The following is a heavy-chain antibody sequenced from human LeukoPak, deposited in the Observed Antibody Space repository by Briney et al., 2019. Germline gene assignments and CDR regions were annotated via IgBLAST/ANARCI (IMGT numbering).Heavy chain of an antibody. J-gene: IGHJ6*02. V-gene: IGHV3-21*04. Sequence: GGSLRLSCAASGFTFSSYSMNWVRQAPGKGLEWVSSISSSSGYIYYADSVKGRFTISRDNSKNTLYLQMNSLRAEDTAVYYCARGSMGYYYGMDVWGQGTTVTVSS. CDR3: ARGSMGYYYGMDV. D-gene: IGHD5-24*01. CDR1: GFTFSSYS. CDR2: ISSSSGYI.